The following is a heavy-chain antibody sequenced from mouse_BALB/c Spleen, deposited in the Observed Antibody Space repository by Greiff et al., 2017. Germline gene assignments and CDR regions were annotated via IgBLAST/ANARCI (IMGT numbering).Heavy chain of an antibody. D-gene: IGHD1-1*01. V-gene: IGHV5-17*02. CDR3: ARGALLLRYFDY. Sequence: EVQLVESGGGLVQPGGSRKLSCAASGFTFSSFGMHWVRQAPEKGLEWVAYISSGSSTIYYADTVKGRFTISRDNPKNTLFLQMTSLRSEDTAMYYCARGALLLRYFDYWGQGTTLTVSS. J-gene: IGHJ2*01. CDR2: ISSGSSTI. CDR1: GFTFSSFG.